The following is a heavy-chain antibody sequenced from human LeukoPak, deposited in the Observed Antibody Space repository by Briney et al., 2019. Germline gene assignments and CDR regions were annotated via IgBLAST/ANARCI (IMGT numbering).Heavy chain of an antibody. Sequence: ASVKVSCKASGYTFTSYGISWVRQAPGQGLEWMGWISAYNGNTNYAQKLQGRVTMTTDTSTSTAYMELRGLRSDDTAVYYCARGSHITIFGVVTYYYGMDVWGQGTTVTVSS. CDR2: ISAYNGNT. CDR1: GYTFTSYG. CDR3: ARGSHITIFGVVTYYYGMDV. D-gene: IGHD3-3*01. V-gene: IGHV1-18*01. J-gene: IGHJ6*02.